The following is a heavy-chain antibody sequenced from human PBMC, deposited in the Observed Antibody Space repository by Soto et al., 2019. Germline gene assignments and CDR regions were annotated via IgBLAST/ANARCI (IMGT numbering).Heavy chain of an antibody. V-gene: IGHV4-30-4*08. D-gene: IGHD3-10*01. CDR2: IYYSGST. J-gene: IGHJ6*02. CDR1: CGYISNYY. CDR3: ARKAYGSGSSSASNRSHYYGMDV. Sequence: PSQPLSLTCTVSCGYISNYYWRRISKTPGKGLEWIGYIYYSGSTYYNPSLKSRVTISVDTSKNQFSLKLSSVTAADTAVYYCARKAYGSGSSSASNRSHYYGMDVWGQGTTVTVSS.